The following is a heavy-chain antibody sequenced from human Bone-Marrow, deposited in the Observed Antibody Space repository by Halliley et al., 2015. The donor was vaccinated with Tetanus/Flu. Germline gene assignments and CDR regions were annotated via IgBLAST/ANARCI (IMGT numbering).Heavy chain of an antibody. CDR2: INQDGSQK. J-gene: IGHJ4*02. Sequence: SLRLSCTGTGFTFSNYWMSWIRQAPGKGLQWVANINQDGSQKFFLESVKGRFTVSRDNAKNSVYLQMNYLRVEDTAVYFCARDGLGLKGAFMDGGRGPLVTVSP. CDR3: ARDGLGLKGAFMD. D-gene: IGHD3-3*02. CDR1: GFTFSNYW. V-gene: IGHV3-7*01.